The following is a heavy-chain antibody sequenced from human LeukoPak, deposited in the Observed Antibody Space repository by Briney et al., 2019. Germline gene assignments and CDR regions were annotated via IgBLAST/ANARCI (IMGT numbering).Heavy chain of an antibody. J-gene: IGHJ4*02. Sequence: SETLSLTCAVYGGSFSGYYWSWIRQPPGKGLEWIGEINHSGSTNYNPSLKSRVTISVDTSKNQFSLKLSSVTAADTAVYYCARQGHNYDYVWGSYRLDYWGQGTLVTVSS. CDR3: ARQGHNYDYVWGSYRLDY. V-gene: IGHV4-34*01. CDR2: INHSGST. D-gene: IGHD3-16*02. CDR1: GGSFSGYY.